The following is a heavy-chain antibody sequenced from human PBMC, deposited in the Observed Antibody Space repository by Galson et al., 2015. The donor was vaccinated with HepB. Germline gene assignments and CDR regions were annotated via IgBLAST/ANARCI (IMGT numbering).Heavy chain of an antibody. J-gene: IGHJ4*02. Sequence: TLSLTCAVSGASISSGGYSWNWIRQPPGKGLEWIRYIYHSGSTYYNPSLKSRVTTSVDRSKTQFSLKLNSVTAADTAVYYCARGRGYNGYGLDYWGQGTLVTVSS. V-gene: IGHV4-30-2*01. CDR3: ARGRGYNGYGLDY. CDR2: IYHSGST. CDR1: GASISSGGYS. D-gene: IGHD5-12*01.